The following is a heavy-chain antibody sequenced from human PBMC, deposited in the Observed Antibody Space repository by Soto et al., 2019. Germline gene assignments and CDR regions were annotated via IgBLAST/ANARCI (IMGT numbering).Heavy chain of an antibody. CDR1: GGSISSSSYY. V-gene: IGHV4-39*01. Sequence: SETLSLTCTVSGGSISSSSYYWGWIRQPPGKGLEWIGSIYYSGSTYYNPSLKSRVTISVDTSKNQFSLKLSSVTAADTAVYYCARHLRYGPIDYWGQGTLVTVSS. CDR3: ARHLRYGPIDY. J-gene: IGHJ4*02. CDR2: IYYSGST. D-gene: IGHD1-20*01.